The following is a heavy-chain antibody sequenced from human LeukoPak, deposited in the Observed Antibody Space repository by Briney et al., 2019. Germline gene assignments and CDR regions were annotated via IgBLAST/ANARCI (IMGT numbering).Heavy chain of an antibody. D-gene: IGHD2/OR15-2a*01. CDR2: MNPNSGTT. Sequence: ASVKVSCKAIEYTFTNFYIHWVRQAPGQGLEWMGMMNPNSGTTTYAQKFQGRVTMTRETSTSTAYMELSSLISEDTAVYYCAREDGIIGAPQSNYFDPWGQGALVTVSS. V-gene: IGHV1-46*01. J-gene: IGHJ5*02. CDR1: EYTFTNFY. CDR3: AREDGIIGAPQSNYFDP.